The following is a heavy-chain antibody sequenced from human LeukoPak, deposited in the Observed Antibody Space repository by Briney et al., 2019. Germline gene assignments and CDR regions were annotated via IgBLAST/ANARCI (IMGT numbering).Heavy chain of an antibody. CDR3: ACGAIAAAGPLELDY. CDR2: LYTSGST. D-gene: IGHD6-13*01. CDR1: RGPISSYY. J-gene: IGHJ4*02. V-gene: IGHV4-4*07. Sequence: PSETLCLTFTPPRGPISSYYWSSIPQPAGKGLEWIARLYTSGSTHYNPSLKSPVTLSVDPSQNHFSPKLRSVTAADTAVYYCACGAIAAAGPLELDYWGQGTLVTVSS.